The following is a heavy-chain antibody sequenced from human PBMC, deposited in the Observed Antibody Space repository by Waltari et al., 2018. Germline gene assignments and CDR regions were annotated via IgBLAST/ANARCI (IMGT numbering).Heavy chain of an antibody. D-gene: IGHD3-22*01. CDR2: IYYSGST. CDR3: ASQIVVAPREFDY. V-gene: IGHV4-39*01. Sequence: QLQLQESGPGLVKPSETLSLTCTVSGGSLSSSSYYWGWIRQPPGKGLEWIGSIYYSGSTYYNPSLKSRVTISVDTSKNQFSLKLSSVTAADTAVYYCASQIVVAPREFDYWGQGTLVTVSS. CDR1: GGSLSSSSYY. J-gene: IGHJ4*02.